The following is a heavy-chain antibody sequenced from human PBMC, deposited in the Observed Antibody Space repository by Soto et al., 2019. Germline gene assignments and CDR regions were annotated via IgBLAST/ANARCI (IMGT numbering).Heavy chain of an antibody. J-gene: IGHJ6*02. V-gene: IGHV3-30*18. CDR1: GFTFSSYG. Sequence: QVQLVESGGGVVQPGRSLRLSCAASGFTFSSYGMHWVRQAPGKGLEWVAVISYDGSNKYYADSVKGRFTISRDNSKNTLYLQMNSLRAEDTAVYYCAKGGPWGQWLARLTYYGMDVWGQGTTVTVSS. CDR3: AKGGPWGQWLARLTYYGMDV. CDR2: ISYDGSNK. D-gene: IGHD6-19*01.